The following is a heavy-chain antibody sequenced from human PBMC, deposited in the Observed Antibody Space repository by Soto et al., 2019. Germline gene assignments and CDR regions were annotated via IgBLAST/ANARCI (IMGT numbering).Heavy chain of an antibody. CDR1: GGAFSSYA. V-gene: IGHV1-69*13. CDR2: IIPIFGTA. Sequence: SVKVSCKASGGAFSSYAISWVRQAPGQGLEWMGGIIPIFGTANYAQKFQGRVTITADESTSTAYMELSSLRSEDTAVYYCARVSTRAYYFDYWGQGTLVTVS. J-gene: IGHJ4*02. CDR3: ARVSTRAYYFDY.